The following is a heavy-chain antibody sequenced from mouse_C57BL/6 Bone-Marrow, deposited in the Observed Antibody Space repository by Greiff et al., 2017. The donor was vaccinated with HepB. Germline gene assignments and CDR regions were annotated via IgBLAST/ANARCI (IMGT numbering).Heavy chain of an antibody. J-gene: IGHJ4*01. Sequence: QVQLQQPGAELVMPGASVKLSCKASGYTFTSYWMHWVKQRPEQGLEWIGEIDPSDSYTNYNQKFKGKSTLTVDKSSSTAYMQLSSLTSEDSAVYYCARWLLRAMDYWGQGTSVTVSS. CDR2: IDPSDSYT. CDR3: ARWLLRAMDY. D-gene: IGHD2-3*01. V-gene: IGHV1-69*01. CDR1: GYTFTSYW.